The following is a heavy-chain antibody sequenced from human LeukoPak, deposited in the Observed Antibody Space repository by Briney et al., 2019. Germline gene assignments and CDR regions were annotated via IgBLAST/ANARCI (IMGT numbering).Heavy chain of an antibody. CDR3: AREDSGARDGYNYLFDY. CDR2: ISTYNGNT. CDR1: GYTFTKYG. D-gene: IGHD5-24*01. Sequence: ASVKVSCKASGYTFTKYGITWVRQAPGQGLEWMGWISTYNGNTNYAQKLQGRVTMTTDTSTSTAYMELRSLRSEDTAVYYCAREDSGARDGYNYLFDYWGQGTLVTVSS. V-gene: IGHV1-18*01. J-gene: IGHJ4*02.